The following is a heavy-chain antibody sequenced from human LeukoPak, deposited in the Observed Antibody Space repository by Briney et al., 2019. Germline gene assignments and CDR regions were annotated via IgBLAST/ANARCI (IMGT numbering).Heavy chain of an antibody. D-gene: IGHD6-6*01. CDR3: ARVGVSGAARLDY. CDR1: GGSISSYY. CDR2: IYYSGNT. V-gene: IGHV4-59*01. J-gene: IGHJ4*02. Sequence: SETLSLTCTVSGGSISSYYWSWIRQPPGKGLEWIGYIYYSGNTNYNPSLKSRVTISVDTSKNQFSLKLSSVTAADTAVYYCARVGVSGAARLDYWGQGTLVTVSS.